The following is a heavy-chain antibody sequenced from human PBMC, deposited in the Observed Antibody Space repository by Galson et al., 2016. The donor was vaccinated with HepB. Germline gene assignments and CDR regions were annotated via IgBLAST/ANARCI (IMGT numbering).Heavy chain of an antibody. CDR2: ITPSGTM. Sequence: SLRLSCAGSGFTIGYYTMNWVRQAPGKGLEWVSSITPSGTMYYADSVKGRFTISRDDAKNSLYLQMNSLRAEDTAVYYCARDREMGYGTKSVAALDIWGQGTMVTVSS. V-gene: IGHV3-69-1*01. J-gene: IGHJ3*02. CDR3: ARDREMGYGTKSVAALDI. D-gene: IGHD2-8*01. CDR1: GFTIGYYT.